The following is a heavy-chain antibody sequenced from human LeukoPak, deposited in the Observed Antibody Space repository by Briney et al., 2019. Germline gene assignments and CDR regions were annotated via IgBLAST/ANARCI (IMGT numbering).Heavy chain of an antibody. CDR3: ARRQGCSNTACPPDY. J-gene: IGHJ4*02. D-gene: IGHD2-2*01. Sequence: PGESLKISCKGSGYSFNTYWIGWVRQMPGKGREWMGIIYAGDSDTRYSPSFQGQVTMSVDKSINTAYLQWSSLKASDTAMYYCARRQGCSNTACPPDYWGQGTLVTVSS. CDR2: IYAGDSDT. V-gene: IGHV5-51*01. CDR1: GYSFNTYW.